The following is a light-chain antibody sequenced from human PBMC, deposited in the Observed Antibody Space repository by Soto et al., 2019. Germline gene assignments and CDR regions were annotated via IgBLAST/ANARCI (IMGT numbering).Light chain of an antibody. CDR1: QTISNTF. CDR2: GAS. V-gene: IGKV3-20*01. CDR3: QQYGVSPT. Sequence: EIVLTQSPGTLSLSPGERATLSCRASQTISNTFLVWYQQRPGQAPRLLIYGASGRASGIPDRFSGSGYGTDFTLSISRLETEDFAVYYCQQYGVSPTFGGGTKVEIK. J-gene: IGKJ4*01.